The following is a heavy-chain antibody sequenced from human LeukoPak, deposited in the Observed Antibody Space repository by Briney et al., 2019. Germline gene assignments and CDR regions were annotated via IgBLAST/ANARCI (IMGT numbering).Heavy chain of an antibody. V-gene: IGHV4-34*01. CDR2: INHSGST. J-gene: IGHJ4*02. CDR3: ARVSPYCSSTSCRDY. CDR1: GGSFSGYY. Sequence: SETLSLTCAGYGGSFSGYYWSGIRQPPGKGVEGIGEINHSGSTNYNPSLKSRVTISVDTSKNQFSLKLSSVTAADTAVYYCARVSPYCSSTSCRDYWGQGTLVTVSS. D-gene: IGHD2-2*01.